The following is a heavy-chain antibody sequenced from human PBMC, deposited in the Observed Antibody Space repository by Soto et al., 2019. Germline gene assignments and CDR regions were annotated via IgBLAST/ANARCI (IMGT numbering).Heavy chain of an antibody. J-gene: IGHJ4*02. CDR1: GFTFSSYW. V-gene: IGHV3-74*01. D-gene: IGHD6-13*01. CDR2: TNSDGRST. Sequence: GGSLRLSCAASGFTFSSYWMHWVRQAPGKGLVWVSRTNSDGRSTDYAGSVKGRFTISRDNAKNTLYLQLNRLRVEDTAVYYCTRETSNWYFDYWGQGTLVTVSS. CDR3: TRETSNWYFDY.